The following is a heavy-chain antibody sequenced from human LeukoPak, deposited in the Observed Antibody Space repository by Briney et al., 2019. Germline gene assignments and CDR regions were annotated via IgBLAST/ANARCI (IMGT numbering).Heavy chain of an antibody. CDR1: GYTFTSYG. V-gene: IGHV1-18*01. CDR2: ISAYNGNT. CDR3: ARTYDFWSGYGFDP. Sequence: ASVKVSCKASGYTFTSYGISWVRQAPGQGLEWMGWISAYNGNTDYAQKLQGRVTMTTDTSTSTAYMELRSLRSDDTAVYYCARTYDFWSGYGFDPWGQGTLVTVSS. D-gene: IGHD3-3*01. J-gene: IGHJ5*02.